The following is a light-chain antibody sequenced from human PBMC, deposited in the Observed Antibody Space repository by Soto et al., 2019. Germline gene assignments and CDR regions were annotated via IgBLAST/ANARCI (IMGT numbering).Light chain of an antibody. CDR2: AAS. J-gene: IGKJ4*01. Sequence: EIVMTQSPATLSVSPGERATLSCRASQSISSDLAWYQQKPGQAPRLLISAASTRATGLPARFSGSGSGTEFTLTISSLQSEDFAVYYCQQYNNWPLTFGGGTKVEIK. CDR3: QQYNNWPLT. V-gene: IGKV3-15*01. CDR1: QSISSD.